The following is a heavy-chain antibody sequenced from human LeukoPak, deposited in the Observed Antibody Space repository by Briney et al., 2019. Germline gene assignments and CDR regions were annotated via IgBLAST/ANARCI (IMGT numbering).Heavy chain of an antibody. V-gene: IGHV1-2*02. Sequence: ASVKVSCKASGYTLTGYYMHWVPPAPGQGLEWMGWINPNSGGTNYAPKFQGRVTMTRDTSISTAYMERSRLRADDTAVYYCARDEVTAVAGTLHWYFDLWGRGTLVTVSS. D-gene: IGHD6-19*01. CDR1: GYTLTGYY. CDR3: ARDEVTAVAGTLHWYFDL. CDR2: INPNSGGT. J-gene: IGHJ2*01.